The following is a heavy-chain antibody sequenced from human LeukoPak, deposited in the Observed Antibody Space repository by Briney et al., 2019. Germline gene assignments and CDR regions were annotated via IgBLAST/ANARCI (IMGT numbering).Heavy chain of an antibody. CDR3: ARVKGWEQLPYFDY. V-gene: IGHV4-39*07. CDR1: GGSISSSSYY. D-gene: IGHD2-15*01. CDR2: IYYSGST. Sequence: SETLSLTCTVSGGSISSSSYYWGWIRQPPGKGLEWIGSIYYSGSTYYNPSLKSRVTISVDTSKNQFSLKLSSVTAADTAVYYCARVKGWEQLPYFDYWGQGTLVTVSS. J-gene: IGHJ4*02.